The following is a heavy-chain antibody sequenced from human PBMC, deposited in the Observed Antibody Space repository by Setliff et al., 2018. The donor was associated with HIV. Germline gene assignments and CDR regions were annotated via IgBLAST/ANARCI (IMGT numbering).Heavy chain of an antibody. V-gene: IGHV4-39*01. Sequence: SETLSLTCTVSGDSTSSSSSYWGWIRQPPGKGLEWIGSIYYSGSTYYNPSLKSRVTISVATSKNQFSLKLNSVTAADTAVYYCARTRGYTYGYIDSWAQGTLVTVSS. J-gene: IGHJ4*02. D-gene: IGHD5-18*01. CDR3: ARTRGYTYGYIDS. CDR1: GDSTSSSSSY. CDR2: IYYSGST.